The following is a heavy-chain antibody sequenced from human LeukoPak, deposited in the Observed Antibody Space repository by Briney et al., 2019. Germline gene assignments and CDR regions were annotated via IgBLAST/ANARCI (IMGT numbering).Heavy chain of an antibody. D-gene: IGHD2-21*02. J-gene: IGHJ5*02. CDR3: ARSPYCGGDCSNWFDP. V-gene: IGHV3-30-3*01. CDR2: ISYDGSNK. Sequence: QSGGSLRLSCAASGFTFSTYAMHWVRQAPGKGLEWVAVISYDGSNKYYADSVKGRFTISRDNSKNTLYLQMNSLRAEDTAVYYCARSPYCGGDCSNWFDPWGQGTLVTVSS. CDR1: GFTFSTYA.